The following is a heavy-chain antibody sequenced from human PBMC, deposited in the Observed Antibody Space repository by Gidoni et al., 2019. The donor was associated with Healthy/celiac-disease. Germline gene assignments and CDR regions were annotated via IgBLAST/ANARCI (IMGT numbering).Heavy chain of an antibody. CDR2: ISYDGSNK. V-gene: IGHV3-30*18. CDR3: AKDRWIQLWSNGMDA. D-gene: IGHD5-18*01. J-gene: IGHJ6*02. CDR1: GFTFSSYG. Sequence: QVQLVESGGGVVQPGRSLRLSCAASGFTFSSYGMHWVRQAPGKGLEWVAVISYDGSNKYYADSVKGRFTISRDNSKNTLYLQMNSLRAEDTAVYYCAKDRWIQLWSNGMDAWGQGTTVTVSS.